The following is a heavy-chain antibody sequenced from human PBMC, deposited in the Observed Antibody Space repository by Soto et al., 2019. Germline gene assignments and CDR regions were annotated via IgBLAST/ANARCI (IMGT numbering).Heavy chain of an antibody. CDR3: ARHGTTVTTYYYMDV. V-gene: IGHV5-10-1*01. D-gene: IGHD4-4*01. CDR1: GYSFTSYW. Sequence: GESLKIXCKGSGYSFTSYWISWVRQMPGKGLEWMGRIDPSDSYTNYSPSFQGHVTISADKSISTAYLQWSSLKASDTAMYYCARHGTTVTTYYYMDVWGKGTTVTVSS. J-gene: IGHJ6*03. CDR2: IDPSDSYT.